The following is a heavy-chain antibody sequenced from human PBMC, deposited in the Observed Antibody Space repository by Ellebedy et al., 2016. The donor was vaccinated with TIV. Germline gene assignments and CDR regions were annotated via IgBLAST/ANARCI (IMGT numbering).Heavy chain of an antibody. J-gene: IGHJ4*02. Sequence: GGSLRLSCVASGFTHWMSWVRQAPGKGLEWVANIKPDGTEKNYVDSVKGRFTISIDNAKNSLYLQMDSLRVEDTAVYYCARELHWSGRDYWGQGTLVTVSS. CDR3: ARELHWSGRDY. CDR1: GFTHW. D-gene: IGHD3-3*01. CDR2: IKPDGTEK. V-gene: IGHV3-7*04.